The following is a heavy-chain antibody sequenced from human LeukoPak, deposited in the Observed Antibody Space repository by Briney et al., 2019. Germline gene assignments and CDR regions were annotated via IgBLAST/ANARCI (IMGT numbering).Heavy chain of an antibody. D-gene: IGHD2/OR15-2a*01. J-gene: IGHJ4*02. V-gene: IGHV3-48*03. CDR1: GFTLSSYE. CDR3: ARILSMNSY. CDR2: ISSSGSTI. Sequence: GGSLRLSCAASGFTLSSYEMNWVRQAPGKGLEWVSYISSSGSTIYYADSVKGRFTISRDNAKNSLYLQMNSLRAEDTAVYYCARILSMNSYWGQGTLVTVSS.